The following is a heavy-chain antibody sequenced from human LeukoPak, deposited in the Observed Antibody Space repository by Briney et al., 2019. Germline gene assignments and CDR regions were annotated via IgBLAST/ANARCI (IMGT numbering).Heavy chain of an antibody. Sequence: GGSLRLSCAASGFTFSSYSMNWVRQAPGKGLEWVSSISSNSSYIYYADSVKGRFTISRDNAKNSLYLQMNSLRAEDTAVYYCATRGYSGYDSKSSRAFDIWGQGTMVTVSS. V-gene: IGHV3-21*01. D-gene: IGHD5-12*01. CDR2: ISSNSSYI. J-gene: IGHJ3*02. CDR1: GFTFSSYS. CDR3: ATRGYSGYDSKSSRAFDI.